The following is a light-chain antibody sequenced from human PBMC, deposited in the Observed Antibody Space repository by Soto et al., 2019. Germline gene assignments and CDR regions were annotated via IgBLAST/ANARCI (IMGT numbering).Light chain of an antibody. Sequence: QSVLTQPPSASGTPGQRVTISCSGSSSNIGSNAVIWYQQFPGTAPKLLIYGNSNRPSGVPDRFSGSKSGTSASLAITGLQAEDEADYYCQSYDSSLSGYVVFGGGTQLTVL. V-gene: IGLV1-40*01. CDR1: SSNIGSNA. CDR3: QSYDSSLSGYVV. J-gene: IGLJ2*01. CDR2: GNS.